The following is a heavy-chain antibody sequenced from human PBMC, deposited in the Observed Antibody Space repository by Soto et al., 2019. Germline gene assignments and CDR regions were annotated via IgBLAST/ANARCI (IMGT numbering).Heavy chain of an antibody. CDR3: AHSRGYVGFDY. J-gene: IGHJ4*02. CDR1: GFSLTTYGVG. CDR2: IYWDDDK. V-gene: IGHV2-5*02. Sequence: QITLKETGPTLVNPTQTLTLTCTFSGFSLTTYGVGVGWIRQPPGKALEWLAFIYWDDDKRYSPSLKSRLTXTXXTSKNQVARRMPNMDPVDTATYYCAHSRGYVGFDYGGQGILVTVSS. D-gene: IGHD5-12*01.